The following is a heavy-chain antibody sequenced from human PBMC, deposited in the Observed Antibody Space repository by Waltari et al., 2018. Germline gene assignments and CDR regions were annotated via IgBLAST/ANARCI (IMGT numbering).Heavy chain of an antibody. CDR1: GGSISSSSYY. CDR3: ARDRASWSYYYYYYYMDV. D-gene: IGHD1-26*01. CDR2: IHYSGST. J-gene: IGHJ6*03. V-gene: IGHV4-39*07. Sequence: QLQLQESGPGLVKPSETLSLTCTVSGGSISSSSYYWGWIRQPPGKGLEWIGSIHYSGSTYYNPSLKSRVTISVDTSKNQFSLKLSSVTAADTAVYYCARDRASWSYYYYYYYMDVWGKGTTVTISS.